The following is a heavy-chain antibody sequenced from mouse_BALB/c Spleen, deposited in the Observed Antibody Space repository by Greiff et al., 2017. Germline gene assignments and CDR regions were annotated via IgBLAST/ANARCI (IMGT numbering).Heavy chain of an antibody. V-gene: IGHV7-3*02. CDR1: GFTFTDYY. Sequence: EVQGVESGGGLVQPGGSLRLSCATSGFTFTDYYMSWVRQPPGKALEWLGFIRNKANGYTTEYSASVKGRFTISRDNSQSILYLQMNTLRAEDSATYYCERDNDYVYYAMDYWGQGTSVTVSS. D-gene: IGHD2-4*01. CDR2: IRNKANGYTT. J-gene: IGHJ4*01. CDR3: ERDNDYVYYAMDY.